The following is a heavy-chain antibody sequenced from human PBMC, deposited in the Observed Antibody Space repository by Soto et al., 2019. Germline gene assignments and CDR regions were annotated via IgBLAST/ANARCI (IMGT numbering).Heavy chain of an antibody. Sequence: QVQLQQWGAGLLKPSETLSLTCAVYGGSFSGYYLSWVRQPPGKGLESIGEITPGGRTNYNPSLKSRVTISVDTSKELLSLTLTSVTAADTAVYFCVRAFAAVQDWVQGTLVTVSS. V-gene: IGHV4-34*01. D-gene: IGHD6-25*01. J-gene: IGHJ4*02. CDR2: ITPGGRT. CDR3: VRAFAAVQD. CDR1: GGSFSGYY.